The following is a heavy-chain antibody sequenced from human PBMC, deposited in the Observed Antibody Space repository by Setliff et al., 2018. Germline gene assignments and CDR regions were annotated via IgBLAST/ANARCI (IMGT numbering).Heavy chain of an antibody. V-gene: IGHV4-59*01. CDR3: ARGLWASYGSYYYYGMDV. CDR1: GGSISSYY. Sequence: SETLSLTCTVSGGSISSYYWSWIRQPPGKGLEWIGYIYYSGSTNYNPSLKSRVTISVDTSKNQFSLKLSSVTAADTAVYYCARGLWASYGSYYYYGMDVWGQGTTVTVSS. J-gene: IGHJ6*02. CDR2: IYYSGST. D-gene: IGHD5-18*01.